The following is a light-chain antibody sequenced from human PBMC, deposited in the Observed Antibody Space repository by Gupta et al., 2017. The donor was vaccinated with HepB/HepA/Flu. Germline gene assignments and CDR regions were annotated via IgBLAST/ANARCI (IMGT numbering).Light chain of an antibody. CDR1: SLRSYY. J-gene: IGLJ2*01. V-gene: IGLV3-19*01. CDR2: GKN. CDR3: NSRDSSGNHLV. Sequence: SSELTQDPAVPVASGQTVRITCQGDSLRSYYASWYQQTPGQAPVLVIYGKNNRPSGIPDRFSGSSSGNTASLTITGAQAEDEADYYRNSRDSSGNHLVFGGGTKLTVL.